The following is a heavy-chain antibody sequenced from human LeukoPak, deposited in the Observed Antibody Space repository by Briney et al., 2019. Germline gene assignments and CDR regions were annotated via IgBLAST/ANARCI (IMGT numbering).Heavy chain of an antibody. D-gene: IGHD6-13*01. J-gene: IGHJ6*03. CDR1: GYTFTSYG. V-gene: IGHV1-18*01. CDR3: ARGSSSWYDYYYYYYMDV. Sequence: ASVKVSCKASGYTFTSYGISWVRQAPGQGLEWMGWISAYNGNTNYAQKLQGRVTMTTDTSTSTAYMELRSLRSDDTAVYYCARGSSSWYDYYYYYYMDVWGKGTTVTISS. CDR2: ISAYNGNT.